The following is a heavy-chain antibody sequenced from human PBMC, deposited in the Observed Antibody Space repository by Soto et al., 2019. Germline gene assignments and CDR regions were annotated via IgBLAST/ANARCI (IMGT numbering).Heavy chain of an antibody. CDR3: ARDWKVVVPAAISSYYYYGMDV. CDR1: GGTFSSYA. V-gene: IGHV1-69*06. J-gene: IGHJ6*02. CDR2: IIPIFGTA. Sequence: ASVKVSCKASGGTFSSYAISWVRQAPGQGLEWMGGIIPIFGTANYAQKFQGRVTITADKSTSTAYMELSSLRSEDTAVYYCARDWKVVVPAAISSYYYYGMDVWGQGTTVTVSS. D-gene: IGHD2-2*02.